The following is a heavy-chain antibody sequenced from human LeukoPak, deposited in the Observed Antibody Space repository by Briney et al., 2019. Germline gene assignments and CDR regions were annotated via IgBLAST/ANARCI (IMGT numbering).Heavy chain of an antibody. CDR2: ISSSSSTI. V-gene: IGHV3-48*01. J-gene: IGHJ4*02. CDR3: ARGEGIAAAGTGFGY. Sequence: GGSLRLSCAASGFTFSSYSMNWVRQAPGKGLEWVSYISSSSSTIYYADSVKGRFTISRDNAKNSLYLQMNSLRAEDTAVYYCARGEGIAAAGTGFGYWGQGTLVTVSS. CDR1: GFTFSSYS. D-gene: IGHD6-13*01.